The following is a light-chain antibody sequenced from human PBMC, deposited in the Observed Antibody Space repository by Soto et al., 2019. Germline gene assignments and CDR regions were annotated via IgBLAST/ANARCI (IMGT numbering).Light chain of an antibody. CDR3: QQSMNTPPA. Sequence: DIQMTQSPSSLSASIGDRVTITCRASQSISSYLNWYQQKPGKAPKILIYAASNLQSGVPSRFSGSGSGSEFTLSITGLRPEDIATYYCQQSMNTPPAFGQGTRLEIK. CDR2: AAS. CDR1: QSISSY. V-gene: IGKV1-39*01. J-gene: IGKJ5*01.